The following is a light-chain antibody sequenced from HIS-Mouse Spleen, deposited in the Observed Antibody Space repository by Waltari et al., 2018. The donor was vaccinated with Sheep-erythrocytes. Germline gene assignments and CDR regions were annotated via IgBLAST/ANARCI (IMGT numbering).Light chain of an antibody. J-gene: IGLJ1*01. Sequence: QSVLTQSPSVSGAPGQRVTISCTGSSSNIGAGYDVHWYQQLPGTAPKLLIYGNSNRPSGVPDRFSGSKSGTSASLAITGLQAEDEADYYCQSYDSSLSRVFGTGTKVTVL. CDR2: GNS. CDR1: SSNIGAGYD. V-gene: IGLV1-40*01. CDR3: QSYDSSLSRV.